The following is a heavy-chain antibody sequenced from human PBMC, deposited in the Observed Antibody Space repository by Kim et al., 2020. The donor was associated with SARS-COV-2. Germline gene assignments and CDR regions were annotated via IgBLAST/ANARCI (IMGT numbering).Heavy chain of an antibody. CDR2: ISLEGGSE. J-gene: IGHJ4*02. Sequence: GGSLRLSCAASGFTFSQRWMHWVRQSPGKGLVWISRISLEGGSEDYADSVRGRFTISRDNAKNTLFLHMNSLKIDDAGLYYCARVCSGPGCDIHSWGQGTLVTVSS. CDR3: ARVCSGPGCDIHS. V-gene: IGHV3-74*01. D-gene: IGHD2-2*02. CDR1: GFTFSQRW.